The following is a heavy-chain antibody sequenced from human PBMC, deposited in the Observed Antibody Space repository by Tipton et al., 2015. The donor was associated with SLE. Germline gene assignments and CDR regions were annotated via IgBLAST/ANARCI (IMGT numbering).Heavy chain of an antibody. CDR2: IYSGGST. CDR3: ARDRRIGMATDAFDI. D-gene: IGHD5-24*01. V-gene: IGHV3-53*05. J-gene: IGHJ3*02. Sequence: SLRLSCAASGFTVSSNYMSWVRQAPGKGLEWVSVIYSGGSTYYADSVKGRFTISRDNPKNTLYLQMNSLRAEDTAVYYCARDRRIGMATDAFDIWGQGTMVTVSS. CDR1: GFTVSSNY.